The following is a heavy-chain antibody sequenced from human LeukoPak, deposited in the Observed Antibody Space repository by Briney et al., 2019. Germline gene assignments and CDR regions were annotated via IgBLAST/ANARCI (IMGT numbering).Heavy chain of an antibody. Sequence: PGGSLRLSCAASGFTFSSYSMNWVRQAPGKGLEWVSSISSSSSYIYYADSVKGRFTISRDNAKNSLYLQMNSLRAEDTAVYYCASDDHYYGSGSYYKLSDYWGQGTLVTVSS. CDR2: ISSSSSYI. J-gene: IGHJ4*02. CDR3: ASDDHYYGSGSYYKLSDY. D-gene: IGHD3-10*01. CDR1: GFTFSSYS. V-gene: IGHV3-21*01.